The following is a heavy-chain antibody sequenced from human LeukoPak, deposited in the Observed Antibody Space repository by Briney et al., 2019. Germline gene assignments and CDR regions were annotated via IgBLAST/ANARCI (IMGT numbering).Heavy chain of an antibody. CDR3: ARVPLYYYDSSGYYYGLVGAFDI. Sequence: ASVKVSCKASGYTFTGYYMHWVRQAPGQGLEWMGWINPNSGGTNYAQKFQGRVTMTRDTSISTAYMELSRVRSDDTAVYYCARVPLYYYDSSGYYYGLVGAFDIWGQGTMVTVSS. J-gene: IGHJ3*02. V-gene: IGHV1-2*02. CDR1: GYTFTGYY. CDR2: INPNSGGT. D-gene: IGHD3-22*01.